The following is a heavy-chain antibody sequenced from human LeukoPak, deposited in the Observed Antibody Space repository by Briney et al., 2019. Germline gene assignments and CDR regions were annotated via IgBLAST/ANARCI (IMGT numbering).Heavy chain of an antibody. J-gene: IGHJ3*02. CDR3: ARGPPYDFWSGYYRGAFDI. Sequence: GGSLRLACVASGFTFSNNWMSWVRQAPGKGLEWVANIKQDGSEKYYVDSVKGRFTISRDNATNSLDLQMNNLRAEDTAVYYCARGPPYDFWSGYYRGAFDIWGQGTMVTVSS. CDR1: GFTFSNNW. CDR2: IKQDGSEK. V-gene: IGHV3-7*01. D-gene: IGHD3-3*01.